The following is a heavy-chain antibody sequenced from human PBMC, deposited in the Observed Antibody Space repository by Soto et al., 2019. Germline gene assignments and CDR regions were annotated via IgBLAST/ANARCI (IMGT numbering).Heavy chain of an antibody. Sequence: EVQLVESGGGQVKPGGSLRLSCAASGFTFSSYSMNWVRQAPGKGLEWVSSISSSSSYIYYADSVKGRFTISRDNAKNSLYLQMNSLRAEDTAVYYCARDQQGYSSSWPLDYWGQGTLVTVSS. CDR3: ARDQQGYSSSWPLDY. J-gene: IGHJ4*02. CDR1: GFTFSSYS. CDR2: ISSSSSYI. V-gene: IGHV3-21*01. D-gene: IGHD6-13*01.